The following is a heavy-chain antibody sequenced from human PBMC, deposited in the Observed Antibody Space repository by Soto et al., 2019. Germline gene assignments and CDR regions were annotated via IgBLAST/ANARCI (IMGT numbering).Heavy chain of an antibody. D-gene: IGHD1-1*01. J-gene: IGHJ6*02. CDR1: GGSFSGYY. V-gene: IGHV4-34*01. CDR3: ARGLGTHEYYYGMDV. Sequence: PSETLSLTCAVYGGSFSGYYWSWIRQPPGKGLEWIGEINHSGSTNYNPSLKSRVTISVDTSKNQFSLKLSSVTAADTAVYYCARGLGTHEYYYGMDVWGQGTTVTVSS. CDR2: INHSGST.